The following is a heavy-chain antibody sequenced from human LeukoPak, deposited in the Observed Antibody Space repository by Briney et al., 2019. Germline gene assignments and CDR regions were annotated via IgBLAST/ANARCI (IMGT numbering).Heavy chain of an antibody. CDR1: GYTFTGYY. D-gene: IGHD3-22*01. CDR2: INPNSGGT. Sequence: ASVKVSSKASGYTFTGYYMHWVRQAPGQGLEWMGWINPNSGGTNYAQKFQGRVTMTRDTSISTAYMELSRLRSDDTAVYYCARGYYYDSSGYPNHDYWGQGTLVTVSS. J-gene: IGHJ4*02. V-gene: IGHV1-2*02. CDR3: ARGYYYDSSGYPNHDY.